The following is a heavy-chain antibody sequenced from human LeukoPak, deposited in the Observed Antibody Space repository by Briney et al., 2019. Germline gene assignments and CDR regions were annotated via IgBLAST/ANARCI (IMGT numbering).Heavy chain of an antibody. Sequence: PGRSLRLSCAASGFTFSSYSMNWVRQAPGKGMEWDSYISGRSSTKYYADSVKGRFTISRDNAENSLYLQMNSLRVEDTAVYYCARVRLDSGTYSLYYWGQGTLVTVSS. J-gene: IGHJ4*02. CDR3: ARVRLDSGTYSLYY. V-gene: IGHV3-48*01. CDR1: GFTFSSYS. CDR2: ISGRSSTK. D-gene: IGHD3-10*01.